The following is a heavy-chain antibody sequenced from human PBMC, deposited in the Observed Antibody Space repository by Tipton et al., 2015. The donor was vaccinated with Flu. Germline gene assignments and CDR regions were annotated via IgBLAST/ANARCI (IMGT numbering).Heavy chain of an antibody. V-gene: IGHV3-33*05. Sequence: SLRLSCATSGFTFYNYNMHWVRQAPGKGLEWVAVISFNGGYKHYADSVKGRFTISRDNARNSLYLQMNSLTAEDTAVYYCARGHFELGFWGRGTLVTVSS. CDR1: GFTFYNYN. CDR3: ARGHFELGF. CDR2: ISFNGGYK. J-gene: IGHJ2*01. D-gene: IGHD1-26*01.